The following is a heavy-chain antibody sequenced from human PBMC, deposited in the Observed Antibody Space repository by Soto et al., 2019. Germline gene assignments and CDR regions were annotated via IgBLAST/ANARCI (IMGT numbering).Heavy chain of an antibody. D-gene: IGHD6-13*01. CDR3: VRVSAAGTYYFDY. CDR2: IYYSGST. CDR1: GGSISSSSYY. J-gene: IGHJ4*02. Sequence: SGTLSLTCTVSGGSISSSSYYWGWIRQPPGKGLEWIGSIYYSGSTYYNPSLKSRVTISVDTSKNQFSLKLSSVTAADTAVYYCVRVSAAGTYYFDYWGQGTLVTVSS. V-gene: IGHV4-39*01.